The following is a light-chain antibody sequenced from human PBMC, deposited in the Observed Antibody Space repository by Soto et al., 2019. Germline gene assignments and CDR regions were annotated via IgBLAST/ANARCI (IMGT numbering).Light chain of an antibody. J-gene: IGLJ3*02. Sequence: QSVLTQPPSVSGAPGQRVTISCTGSRSNIGAGYHVHWYQQLPGTAPKLLIYGNSNRPSGVPDRFYGSKSGTSASLAITGLQDEDEADYYCQSYDSSLSASVFGGGTKLTVL. CDR3: QSYDSSLSASV. CDR2: GNS. V-gene: IGLV1-40*01. CDR1: RSNIGAGYH.